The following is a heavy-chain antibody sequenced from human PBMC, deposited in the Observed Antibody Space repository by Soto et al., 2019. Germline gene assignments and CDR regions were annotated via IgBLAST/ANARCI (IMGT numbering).Heavy chain of an antibody. Sequence: QVHLVESGGGVVQPGRSLRLSCAASGFTFDIYSMHWVRQAPGKGLEWVAVLSYDVRNKFYADSVKGRFTISRDNSKNTLYLEMNSLRVEDTAVYYCARERVTGYYNVIGYWGQGTLVTVSS. V-gene: IGHV3-30*04. D-gene: IGHD3-9*01. CDR3: ARERVTGYYNVIGY. CDR1: GFTFDIYS. J-gene: IGHJ4*02. CDR2: LSYDVRNK.